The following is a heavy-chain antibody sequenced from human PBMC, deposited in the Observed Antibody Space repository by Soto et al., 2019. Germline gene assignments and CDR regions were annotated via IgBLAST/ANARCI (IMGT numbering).Heavy chain of an antibody. CDR3: VQTHKWLRFDY. CDR2: TYWDGDK. D-gene: IGHD5-12*01. CDR1: GFLLSTSGVG. Sequence: QITLKESGPTLVQPTQPLTLTCTFSGFLLSTSGVGVGWIRQTPGKALEWLALTYWDGDKRYSPSLKSRLTIMKDTSKSLVVVIMTNMDSVDTGTYHGVQTHKWLRFDYWGQGTLVTVSS. J-gene: IGHJ4*02. V-gene: IGHV2-5*04.